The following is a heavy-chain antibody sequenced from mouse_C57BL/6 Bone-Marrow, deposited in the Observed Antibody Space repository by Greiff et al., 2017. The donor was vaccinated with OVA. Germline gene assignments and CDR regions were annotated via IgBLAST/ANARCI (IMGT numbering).Heavy chain of an antibody. CDR1: GFTFSSYG. J-gene: IGHJ2*01. Sequence: EVHLVESGGDLVKPGGSLKLSCAASGFTFSSYGMSWVRQTPDKRLEWVATISSGGSYTSYPDSVKGRFTISRDNAKNTLYLQMSSLKSEDTAMYYCARQELRRGYWGQGTTLTVSS. CDR2: ISSGGSYT. D-gene: IGHD1-1*01. V-gene: IGHV5-6*01. CDR3: ARQELRRGY.